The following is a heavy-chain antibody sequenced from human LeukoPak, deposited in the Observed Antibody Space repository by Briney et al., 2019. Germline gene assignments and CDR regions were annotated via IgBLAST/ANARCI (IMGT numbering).Heavy chain of an antibody. D-gene: IGHD6-19*01. CDR3: ARVGRQWLVDVYWFDP. V-gene: IGHV4-59*01. Sequence: MTSETLSLTCTVSGGSISSYYWSWIRQPPGKGLEWIGYIYYSGSTNYNPSLKSRVTISVDTSKNQFSLELSSVTAADTAVYYCARVGRQWLVDVYWFDPWGQGTLVTVSS. CDR1: GGSISSYY. CDR2: IYYSGST. J-gene: IGHJ5*02.